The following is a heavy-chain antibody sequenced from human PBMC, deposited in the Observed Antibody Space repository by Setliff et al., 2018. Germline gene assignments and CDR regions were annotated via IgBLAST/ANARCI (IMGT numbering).Heavy chain of an antibody. V-gene: IGHV1-24*01. D-gene: IGHD3-10*01. CDR2: FDPEDGET. J-gene: IGHJ4*02. Sequence: ASVKVSCKVSGYTLTELSMHWVRQAPGKGLEWMGGFDPEDGETIYAQKFQGRVTMTEDTSTDTAYMELSSLRSVDTAVYYCATDGVITMVRGVIITESLFDFDYWGQGTLVTVSS. CDR1: GYTLTELS. CDR3: ATDGVITMVRGVIITESLFDFDY.